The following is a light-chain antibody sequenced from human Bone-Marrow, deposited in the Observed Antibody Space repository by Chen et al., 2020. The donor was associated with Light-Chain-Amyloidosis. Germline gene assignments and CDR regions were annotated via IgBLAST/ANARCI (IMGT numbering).Light chain of an antibody. CDR1: QSLGSAY. V-gene: IGKV3-20*01. CDR3: QQYNDWPRS. J-gene: IGKJ2*04. CDR2: GAS. Sequence: EVVLTQSPGTLSLSPGERAALSCRASQSLGSAYVAWYQQKPGQAPRLLISGASRRATGIPDRFSDSGSGTDFTLTITSLEPEDFAVYYCQQYNDWPRSFGQGTKLEIK.